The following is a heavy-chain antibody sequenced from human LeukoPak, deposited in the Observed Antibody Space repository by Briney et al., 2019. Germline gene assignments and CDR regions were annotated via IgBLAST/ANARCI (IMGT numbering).Heavy chain of an antibody. Sequence: GGSLRLSCAASGFTFSSYAMSWVRQAPGKGLEWVSALTGSGDNTYYADSMKGRFTISRDNSKNTLFLQTTSLRAEDTALYYCARIHDYSNYFHWYFDLWGRGTLVTVSS. J-gene: IGHJ2*01. D-gene: IGHD4-11*01. CDR2: LTGSGDNT. V-gene: IGHV3-23*01. CDR3: ARIHDYSNYFHWYFDL. CDR1: GFTFSSYA.